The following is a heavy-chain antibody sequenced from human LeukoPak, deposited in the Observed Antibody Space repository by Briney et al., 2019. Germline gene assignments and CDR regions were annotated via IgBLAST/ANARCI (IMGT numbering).Heavy chain of an antibody. CDR1: GYTFTGYY. CDR2: INPNSGGT. CDR3: ARVWRYDILTGYYPY. D-gene: IGHD3-9*01. Sequence: ASVKVSCKASGYTFTGYYMHWVRQAPGQGLEWIGWINPNSGGTNYAQKFQGRVTMTRDTSISTAYMELSRLRSDDTAVYYCARVWRYDILTGYYPYWGQGTLVTVSS. V-gene: IGHV1-2*02. J-gene: IGHJ4*02.